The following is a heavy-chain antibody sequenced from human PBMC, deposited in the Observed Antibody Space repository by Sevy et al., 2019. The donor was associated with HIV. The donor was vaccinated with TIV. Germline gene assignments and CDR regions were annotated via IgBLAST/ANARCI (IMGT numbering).Heavy chain of an antibody. Sequence: GGSLRVSCAASGFIFSDYYMSWIRQAPGKGLEWVSYISGSGNTIYYTDSVKGRFTISRDNAKDSLYLQMNSLRAADTAGYYCARAGGSWAFRYRGQGSLLTVSS. J-gene: IGHJ4*02. D-gene: IGHD1-26*01. CDR1: GFIFSDYY. V-gene: IGHV3-11*01. CDR3: ARAGGSWAFRY. CDR2: ISGSGNTI.